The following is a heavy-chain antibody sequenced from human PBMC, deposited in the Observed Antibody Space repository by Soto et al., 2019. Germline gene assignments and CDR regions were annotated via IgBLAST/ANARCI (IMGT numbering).Heavy chain of an antibody. D-gene: IGHD6-25*01. J-gene: IGHJ4*02. CDR1: GFTFNNAW. V-gene: IGHV3-15*07. Sequence: GSLRLSCAASGFTFNNAWMNWVRQAPGKGLEWVGRIKSKTDGVPTDYAASVKGRFTISRDDSKNTLYLQMNSLKTEDTAVYFCTTDPGPYSSAYWGQGTLVTVSS. CDR2: IKSKTDGVPT. CDR3: TTDPGPYSSAY.